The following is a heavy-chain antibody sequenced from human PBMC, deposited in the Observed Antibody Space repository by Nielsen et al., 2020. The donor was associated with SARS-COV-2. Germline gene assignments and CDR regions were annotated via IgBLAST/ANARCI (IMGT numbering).Heavy chain of an antibody. J-gene: IGHJ5*02. CDR1: GFTFSSYS. D-gene: IGHD1-26*01. Sequence: GESLKISCAASGFTFSSYSMNWVRQAPGKGLEWVSYISSSSSTIYYADSVKGRFTISRDNAKNSLYLQVNSLRDEDTAVYYCARDVLGSSGSYGGWFDPWGQGTLVTVSS. CDR2: ISSSSSTI. V-gene: IGHV3-48*02. CDR3: ARDVLGSSGSYGGWFDP.